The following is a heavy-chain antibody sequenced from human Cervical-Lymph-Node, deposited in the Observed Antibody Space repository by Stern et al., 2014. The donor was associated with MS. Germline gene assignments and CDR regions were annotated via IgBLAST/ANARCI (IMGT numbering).Heavy chain of an antibody. D-gene: IGHD5/OR15-5a*01. Sequence: QIQLVQSGAEVKKPASSVKVSCKASGGTFNTSAISWVRQAPGQGLEWMGGIIPILGTTNYDQKFQGRVTFTADKSTSTAYMALSGLRYEDTAVYYCARDLGVGPSVSWGQGTVVTVSS. CDR1: GGTFNTSA. CDR3: ARDLGVGPSVS. V-gene: IGHV1-69*06. CDR2: IIPILGTT. J-gene: IGHJ5*02.